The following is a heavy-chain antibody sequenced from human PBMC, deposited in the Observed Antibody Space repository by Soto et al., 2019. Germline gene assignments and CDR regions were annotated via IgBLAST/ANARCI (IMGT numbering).Heavy chain of an antibody. J-gene: IGHJ5*02. CDR3: ARDRVIRSTSLANWCDP. D-gene: IGHD3-10*01. V-gene: IGHV4-31*03. CDR2: IYNNGRT. Sequence: QVQLVESGPGLVKPSQTLSLTCTVSSGSITSDGYYWSWLRQSPGKGLEWIGYIYNNGRTYYNPSLESRVSISIDTPTQQCSLTLRSVTAADTAVYYCARDRVIRSTSLANWCDPWGQGAQVTVYS. CDR1: SGSITSDGYY.